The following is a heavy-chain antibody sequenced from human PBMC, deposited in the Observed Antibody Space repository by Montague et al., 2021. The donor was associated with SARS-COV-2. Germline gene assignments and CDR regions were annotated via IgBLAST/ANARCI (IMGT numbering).Heavy chain of an antibody. Sequence: SETLSLTCTVSGGSIRSYYWIWIRQTPGKGLEWIGYIYYDGSTNYNPSLKSRVTMSVDSSKNQFSLRLSSVTAADTAVYYCARYGSYFEHWGQGTLVTVSS. CDR3: ARYGSYFEH. D-gene: IGHD1-26*01. V-gene: IGHV4-59*03. J-gene: IGHJ4*02. CDR2: IYYDGST. CDR1: GGSIRSYY.